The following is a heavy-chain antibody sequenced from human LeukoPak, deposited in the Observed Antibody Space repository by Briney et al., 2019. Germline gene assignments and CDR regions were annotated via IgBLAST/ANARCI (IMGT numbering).Heavy chain of an antibody. D-gene: IGHD6-6*01. CDR2: ISYDGSNK. V-gene: IGHV3-30*18. Sequence: PGGSLRLSCAASGFTFSSYGMHWVRQAPGKGLEWVAVISYDGSNKYYADSVKGRFTISRDNSKNTLYLQMNSLRAEDTAVYYCAKDSRYSSSSNYYYYGVDVWGQGTTVTVSS. CDR3: AKDSRYSSSSNYYYYGVDV. CDR1: GFTFSSYG. J-gene: IGHJ6*02.